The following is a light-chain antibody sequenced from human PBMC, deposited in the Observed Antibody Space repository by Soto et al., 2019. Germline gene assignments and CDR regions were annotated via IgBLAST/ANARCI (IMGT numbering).Light chain of an antibody. CDR3: QSYDVSLSGYV. J-gene: IGLJ1*01. Sequence: VVTQPPSVSGATGQRVTISCTGSSSNIGAGYDVHWYQQLPGTAPKLLIYGNSNRPSGVPDRFSGSKSGTSASLAITGLQAEDEADYYCQSYDVSLSGYVFGTGTKVTVL. CDR2: GNS. V-gene: IGLV1-40*01. CDR1: SSNIGAGYD.